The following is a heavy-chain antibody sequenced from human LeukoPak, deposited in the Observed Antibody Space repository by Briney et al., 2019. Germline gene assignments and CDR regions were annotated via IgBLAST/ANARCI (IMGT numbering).Heavy chain of an antibody. CDR2: IYTSGST. Sequence: SQTLSLTCTVSGGSISSGSYYWSWIRQPAGKGLEWIGRIYTSGSTNYNPSLKSRVTISVDTSKNQFSLKLSSVNAAATAVYYCARGAKQQLVIKLYYYYYMDVWGKGTTVTVSS. D-gene: IGHD6-13*01. V-gene: IGHV4-61*02. J-gene: IGHJ6*03. CDR3: ARGAKQQLVIKLYYYYYMDV. CDR1: GGSISSGSYY.